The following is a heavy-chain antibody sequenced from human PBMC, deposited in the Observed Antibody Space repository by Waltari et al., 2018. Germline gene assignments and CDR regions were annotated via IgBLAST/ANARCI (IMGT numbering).Heavy chain of an antibody. V-gene: IGHV4-61*09. CDR1: GGSISSDSYY. J-gene: IGHJ4*02. CDR3: ARGYGDLPWGY. D-gene: IGHD4-17*01. Sequence: QVQLQESGPGLVKPSQTLSLTCTVSGGSISSDSYYWSWIRQPAGKGLEWSGYIYTSGSTNYNPSLKSRVTISVDTSKNQFSLKLSSVTAADTAVYYCARGYGDLPWGYWGQGTLVTVSS. CDR2: IYTSGST.